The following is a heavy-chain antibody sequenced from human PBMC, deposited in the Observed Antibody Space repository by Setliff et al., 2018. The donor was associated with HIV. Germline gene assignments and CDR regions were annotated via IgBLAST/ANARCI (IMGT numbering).Heavy chain of an antibody. V-gene: IGHV4-34*01. CDR1: GGSFSGYY. D-gene: IGHD6-19*01. CDR2: INHSGST. CDR3: ARGTKYPVAGTRGYYFDS. J-gene: IGHJ4*02. Sequence: SETLSLTCAVYGGSFSGYYWSWIRRPPGKGLEWIGEINHSGSTKYNPSLKSRVTISVNTSKNQFSLKLNSVTAADTAVYYCARGTKYPVAGTRGYYFDSWGQGTLVTVSS.